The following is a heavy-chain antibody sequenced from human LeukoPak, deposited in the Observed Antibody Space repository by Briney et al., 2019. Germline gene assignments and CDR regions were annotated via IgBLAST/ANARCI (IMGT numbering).Heavy chain of an antibody. CDR1: GGSISSGGYY. Sequence: PSQTLSLTCTVSGGSISSGGYYWSWIRQPPGKGLEWIGYIYYSGSTNYNPSLKSRVTISVDTSKNQFSLKLSSVTAADTAVYYCARGDYYDSSGYYVRAFDIWGQGTMVTVSS. V-gene: IGHV4-61*08. J-gene: IGHJ3*02. D-gene: IGHD3-22*01. CDR3: ARGDYYDSSGYYVRAFDI. CDR2: IYYSGST.